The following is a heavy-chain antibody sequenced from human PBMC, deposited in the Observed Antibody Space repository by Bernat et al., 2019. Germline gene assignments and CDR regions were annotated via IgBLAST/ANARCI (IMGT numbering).Heavy chain of an antibody. Sequence: EVQLVESGGGLVKPGGSLRLSCAASGFSFTNAWMNWVRQAPGKGLEWVGGIKSKTDGGTTDNATPEKGSSTIQREDKKNTCKLKMRSLKAEDRAVYYCTRRSSSSGWSYFDYWGQGTLVTVSS. V-gene: IGHV3-15*07. CDR1: GFSFTNAW. D-gene: IGHD6-19*01. CDR2: IKSKTDGGTT. J-gene: IGHJ4*02. CDR3: TRRSSSSGWSYFDY.